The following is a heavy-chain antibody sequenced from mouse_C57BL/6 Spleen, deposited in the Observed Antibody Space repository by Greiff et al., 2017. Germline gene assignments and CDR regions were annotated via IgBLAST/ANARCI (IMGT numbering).Heavy chain of an antibody. Sequence: EVQLQQSGAELVRPGASVKLSCTASGFNIKDDYMHWVKQRPEQGLEWIGWIDPENGDTEYASKFQGKATITADTSSNTAYLQLSSLTSEDTAVYYCTTCSDGYFDVWGTGTTVTVSS. CDR1: GFNIKDDY. D-gene: IGHD1-1*01. J-gene: IGHJ1*03. V-gene: IGHV14-4*01. CDR3: TTCSDGYFDV. CDR2: IDPENGDT.